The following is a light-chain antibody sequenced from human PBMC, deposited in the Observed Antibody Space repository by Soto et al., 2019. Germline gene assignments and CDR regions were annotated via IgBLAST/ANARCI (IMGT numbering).Light chain of an antibody. CDR2: AAS. Sequence: DIEVTQSTSFLSPSIGESVTITCRASQVISTSLAWYQVKPGKAPKLLIYAASTLESGVPSRFSATVSGTEFSLTITSLQPDDFATYYCQHYNSYPEAFGQGTKVDIK. CDR1: QVISTS. J-gene: IGKJ1*01. CDR3: QHYNSYPEA. V-gene: IGKV1-9*01.